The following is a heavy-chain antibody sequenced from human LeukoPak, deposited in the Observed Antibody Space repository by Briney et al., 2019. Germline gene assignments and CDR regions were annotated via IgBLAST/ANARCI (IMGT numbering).Heavy chain of an antibody. Sequence: PGESLKISCKGSGYSFTSYWIAWVRQMPGKGLEWMGIINPADSDTRYSLSFQGQVTMSADKSISTAYLQWRSLKASDTAMYYCARQGGSYVSLDYWGQGTLVTVSS. J-gene: IGHJ4*02. V-gene: IGHV5-51*01. D-gene: IGHD1-26*01. CDR2: INPADSDT. CDR3: ARQGGSYVSLDY. CDR1: GYSFTSYW.